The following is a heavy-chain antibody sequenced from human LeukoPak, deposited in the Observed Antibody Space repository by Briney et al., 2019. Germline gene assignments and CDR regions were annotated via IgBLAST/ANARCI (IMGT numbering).Heavy chain of an antibody. V-gene: IGHV3-64*01. CDR2: IGPDGGTT. J-gene: IGHJ4*02. D-gene: IGHD6-13*01. CDR1: GFTFYTYG. CDR3: ARGAQLTDY. Sequence: PGGSLRLSCAASGFTFYTYGMHWVRQAPGKGLEYVSGIGPDGGTTYYANSVKGRFTISRDSSKSMVYLQMGSLTADDMAVYYCARGAQLTDYWGQGTLVTVSS.